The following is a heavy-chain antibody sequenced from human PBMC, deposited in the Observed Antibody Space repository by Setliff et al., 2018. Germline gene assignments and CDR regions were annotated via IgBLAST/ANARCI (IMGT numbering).Heavy chain of an antibody. D-gene: IGHD6-19*01. J-gene: IGHJ6*02. Sequence: AGGSLRLSCAASGFTVSSNYMSWVRQAPGKGPEYVSIIYSGGSTYYADSVKGRFTISRDNSKNTLYLQMNSLRAEDTAVYYCARVSQYSSGWYYYYYYGMDVWGQGTTVTVS. CDR3: ARVSQYSSGWYYYYYYGMDV. V-gene: IGHV3-66*01. CDR1: GFTVSSNY. CDR2: IYSGGST.